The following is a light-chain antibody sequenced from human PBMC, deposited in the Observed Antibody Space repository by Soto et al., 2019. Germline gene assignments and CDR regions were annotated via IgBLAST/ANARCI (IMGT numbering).Light chain of an antibody. CDR1: QSVSSSY. CDR2: GAS. CDR3: KQYGSSPPLT. V-gene: IGKV3-20*01. J-gene: IGKJ4*01. Sequence: EIVLTQSPGTLSLSPGERATLSCRASQSVSSSYLAWYQQKPGQAPRLLIYGASSRATGIPDRFSGSGSGTAFTLTISRLEPEDFVVYYCKQYGSSPPLTFGGGTKVEIQ.